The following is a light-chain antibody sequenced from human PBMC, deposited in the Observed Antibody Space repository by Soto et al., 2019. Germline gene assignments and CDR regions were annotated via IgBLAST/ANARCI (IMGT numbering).Light chain of an antibody. CDR1: QSISTW. CDR2: KAS. J-gene: IGKJ3*01. Sequence: DIQMTQSPSTLSASVGDRVTITCRASQSISTWLDWYQQKPGRAPNLLIYKASSLESGVPSRFSGSGSGTEFTLTISSLQPDDFSTYYCQQYNSHPLTFGPGPKVDIK. CDR3: QQYNSHPLT. V-gene: IGKV1-5*03.